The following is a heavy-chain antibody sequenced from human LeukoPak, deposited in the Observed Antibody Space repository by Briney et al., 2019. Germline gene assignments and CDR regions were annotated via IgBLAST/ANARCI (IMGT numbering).Heavy chain of an antibody. Sequence: GGSLRLSCAASGFIFSRYGMHWVRQAPGKGLEWVAFIRYDGSNKYYGDSVKGRFTISRDNSKNTVYLQMDSLRAEDTAVYYCASRRRRYASENYYGDDFDYWGQGTLVTVSS. D-gene: IGHD3-10*01. CDR2: IRYDGSNK. V-gene: IGHV3-30*02. CDR3: ASRRRRYASENYYGDDFDY. CDR1: GFIFSRYG. J-gene: IGHJ4*02.